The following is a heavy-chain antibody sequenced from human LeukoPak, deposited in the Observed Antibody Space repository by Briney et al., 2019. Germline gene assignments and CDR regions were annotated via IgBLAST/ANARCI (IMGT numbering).Heavy chain of an antibody. CDR3: ARGRGLGYCSGGSCYGMDV. V-gene: IGHV4-34*01. CDR1: GVSFSGYY. Sequence: SETLSLTCAVYGVSFSGYYWSWIRQPPGKGPEWIGEINHSGSTNYNPSLKSRVTISVDMSKNQFSLKLSSVTAADTAVYYCARGRGLGYCSGGSCYGMDVWGQGTTVTVSS. D-gene: IGHD2-15*01. CDR2: INHSGST. J-gene: IGHJ6*02.